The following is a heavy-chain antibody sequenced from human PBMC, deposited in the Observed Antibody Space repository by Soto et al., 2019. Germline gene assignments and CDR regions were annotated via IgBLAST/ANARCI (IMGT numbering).Heavy chain of an antibody. V-gene: IGHV4-39*01. Sequence: QLQLQESGPGLVKPSETLSLTCTVSGGSISSSSYYWGWIRQPPGKGLEWIGSIYYSGSTYYNPSLKSRVTISVDTSKNQFSLKLSSVTAADTAVYYCARSGDFWSGYYYYYYGMDVWGQGTTVTVSS. CDR1: GGSISSSSYY. D-gene: IGHD3-3*01. CDR2: IYYSGST. J-gene: IGHJ6*02. CDR3: ARSGDFWSGYYYYYYGMDV.